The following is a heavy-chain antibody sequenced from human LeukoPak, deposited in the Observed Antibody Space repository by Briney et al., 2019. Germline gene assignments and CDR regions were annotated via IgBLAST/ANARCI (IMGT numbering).Heavy chain of an antibody. V-gene: IGHV3-23*01. Sequence: PGGSLRLSCAAAEFTFNIYTMSWVRQAPGKGLEWVSVLSDDGVTTYYADSVKGRFTISRDNSKNTLYLQMNSLRAEDTAIYYCAKSRGRYDNSGWRTFDYWGQGTLVTVSS. CDR3: AKSRGRYDNSGWRTFDY. D-gene: IGHD6-19*01. CDR2: LSDDGVTT. CDR1: EFTFNIYT. J-gene: IGHJ4*02.